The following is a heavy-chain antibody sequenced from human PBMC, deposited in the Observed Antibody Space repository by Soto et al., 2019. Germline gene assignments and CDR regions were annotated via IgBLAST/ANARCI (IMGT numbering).Heavy chain of an antibody. Sequence: PVGSLRLSCAASGFTFSSYSMNWVRQAPGKGLEWVSYISSSSSTIYYADSVKGRFTISRDNAKNSLYLQMNSLRDEDTAVYYCARDLGYYYDSPGMDVWGQGTTVTVSS. CDR2: ISSSSSTI. D-gene: IGHD3-22*01. CDR1: GFTFSSYS. V-gene: IGHV3-48*02. CDR3: ARDLGYYYDSPGMDV. J-gene: IGHJ6*02.